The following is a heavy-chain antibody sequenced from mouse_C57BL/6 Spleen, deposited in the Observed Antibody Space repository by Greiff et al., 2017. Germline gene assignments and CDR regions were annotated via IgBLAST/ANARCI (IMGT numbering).Heavy chain of an antibody. CDR1: GYTFTSYW. J-gene: IGHJ1*03. Sequence: VQLQQSGAELVKPGASVKLSCKASGYTFTSYWMHWVKQRPGRGLEWIGRIDPNSGGTKYNEKFKSKATLTVDKPASTAYMQLSSLTSEDSAVYYCARDYGSSYVRYFDVWGTGTTVTVSS. V-gene: IGHV1-72*01. CDR3: ARDYGSSYVRYFDV. CDR2: IDPNSGGT. D-gene: IGHD1-1*01.